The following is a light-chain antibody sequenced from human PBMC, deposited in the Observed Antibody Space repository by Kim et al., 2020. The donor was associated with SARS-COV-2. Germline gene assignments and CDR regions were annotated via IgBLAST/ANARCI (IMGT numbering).Light chain of an antibody. J-gene: IGKJ1*01. CDR1: QYVRSNY. V-gene: IGKV3-20*01. CDR2: GAS. CDR3: QQYGSSPQT. Sequence: SPGERVTLSCSASQYVRSNYLAWYQQKPGQSPRLLIYGASSRATGIPDRFSGSGSGTDFTLTITRLEPEDFAVYYCQQYGSSPQTFGQGTKVDIK.